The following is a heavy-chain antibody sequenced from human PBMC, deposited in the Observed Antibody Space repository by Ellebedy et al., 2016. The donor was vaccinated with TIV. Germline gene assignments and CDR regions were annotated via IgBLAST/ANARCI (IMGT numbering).Heavy chain of an antibody. CDR3: ARMWARPRGYRKDIVGATSGAFDI. D-gene: IGHD1-26*01. J-gene: IGHJ3*02. Sequence: SWIRQPPGKALEWLALIDWDDDKYYSTSLKTRLTISKDTSKNQVVLTMTNMDPVDTATYYCARMWARPRGYRKDIVGATSGAFDIWGQGTMVTVSS. CDR2: IDWDDDK. V-gene: IGHV2-70*01.